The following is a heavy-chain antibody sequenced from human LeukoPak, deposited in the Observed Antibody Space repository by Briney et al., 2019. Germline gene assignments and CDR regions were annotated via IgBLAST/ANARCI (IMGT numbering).Heavy chain of an antibody. CDR2: INQNGIT. CDR1: GGSFSGYF. V-gene: IGHV4-34*01. CDR3: ARFSGGGWFDP. J-gene: IGHJ5*02. D-gene: IGHD6-19*01. Sequence: KPSETLSLNCAVYGGSFSGYFWNWIRQPPGKGLEWIGEINQNGITNYNPSLTSRATISVDTSKNQFSLKLSSVTAADTAVYYCARFSGGGWFDPWGQGTLVTVSS.